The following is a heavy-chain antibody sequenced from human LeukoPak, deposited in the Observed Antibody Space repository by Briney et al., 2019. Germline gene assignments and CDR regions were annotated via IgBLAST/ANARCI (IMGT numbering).Heavy chain of an antibody. CDR3: ARRAGNSWFFDY. V-gene: IGHV4-4*07. J-gene: IGHJ4*02. CDR1: GGSISTYY. CDR2: IYSSGSA. D-gene: IGHD6-13*01. Sequence: PSETLSLTCTVSGGSISTYYWKWIRRPAGQGLEWIGRIYSSGSANYNPSPKSRVTVSVDTSKNQFSLRLTSVTAADTAVYYCARRAGNSWFFDYWGQGILVTVSS.